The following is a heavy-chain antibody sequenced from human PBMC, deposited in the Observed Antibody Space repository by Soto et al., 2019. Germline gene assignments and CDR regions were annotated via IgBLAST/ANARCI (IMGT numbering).Heavy chain of an antibody. J-gene: IGHJ4*02. CDR2: IYHSGST. V-gene: IGHV4-4*02. CDR1: GGSISSSSW. Sequence: SETLSLTCAVSGGSISSSSWWSWVRQPPGKGLEWIGEIYHSGSTNYNPSLKSRVTISVDKSKNQFSLKLSSVTVADTAVHYCARRGDGSGSLDYWGRGTLVTVSS. D-gene: IGHD3-10*01. CDR3: ARRGDGSGSLDY.